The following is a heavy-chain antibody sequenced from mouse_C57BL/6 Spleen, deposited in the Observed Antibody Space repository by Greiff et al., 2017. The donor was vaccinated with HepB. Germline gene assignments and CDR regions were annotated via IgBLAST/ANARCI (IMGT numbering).Heavy chain of an antibody. Sequence: EVQLQQSGPELVKPGASVKISCKASGYSFTGYYMNWVKQSPEKSLEWIGEINPSTGGTTYNQKCKAKATLTVDKSSSTAYMQLKSLTSEDSAVYYCARAPAWFAYWGQGTLVTVSA. V-gene: IGHV1-42*01. J-gene: IGHJ3*01. CDR1: GYSFTGYY. CDR2: INPSTGGT. CDR3: ARAPAWFAY.